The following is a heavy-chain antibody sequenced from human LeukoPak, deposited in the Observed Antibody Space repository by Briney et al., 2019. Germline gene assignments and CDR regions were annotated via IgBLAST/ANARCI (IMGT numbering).Heavy chain of an antibody. CDR1: GVSFSSYA. Sequence: PGGSLRLSCAVSGVSFSSYAVGWVRQTPGKGLQLVSTITGSGDSTFYADSVNGRFTVSRDNSKNTLYLQMSSLRADDTALYYCAFGPHQQWLLADYWGQGTLDTVSS. CDR2: ITGSGDST. CDR3: AFGPHQQWLLADY. V-gene: IGHV3-23*01. J-gene: IGHJ4*02. D-gene: IGHD6-19*01.